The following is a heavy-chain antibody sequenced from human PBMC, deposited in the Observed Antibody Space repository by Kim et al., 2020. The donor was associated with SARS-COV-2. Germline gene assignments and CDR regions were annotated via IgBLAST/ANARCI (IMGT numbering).Heavy chain of an antibody. J-gene: IGHJ5*02. CDR1: GGTFSSYA. Sequence: SVKVSCKASGGTFSSYAISWVRQAPGQGLEWMGGIIPIFGTANYAQKFQSRVTITADESTSTAYMELSSLRSEDTAVYYCARDFGAGGGNWFDPWGQGTLVTVSS. V-gene: IGHV1-69*13. CDR3: ARDFGAGGGNWFDP. D-gene: IGHD3-10*01. CDR2: IIPIFGTA.